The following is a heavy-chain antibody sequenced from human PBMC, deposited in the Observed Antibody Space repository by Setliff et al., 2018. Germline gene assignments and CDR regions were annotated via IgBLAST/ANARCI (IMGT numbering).Heavy chain of an antibody. V-gene: IGHV1-8*02. D-gene: IGHD3-10*01. CDR2: MNPNSGNT. CDR3: ARAELLWFGGFDP. J-gene: IGHJ5*02. Sequence: ASVKVSCKASGGTFINYAISWVRQATGQGLEWMGWMNPNSGNTGYAQKFQGRVTMTRNTSISTAYMELSSLRSEDTAVYYCARAELLWFGGFDPWGQGTLVTVSS. CDR1: GGTFINYA.